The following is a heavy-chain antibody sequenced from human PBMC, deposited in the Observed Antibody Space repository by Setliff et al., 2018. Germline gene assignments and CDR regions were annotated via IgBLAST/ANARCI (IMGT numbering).Heavy chain of an antibody. CDR3: ARFVVVPAEHFDY. V-gene: IGHV3-23*01. CDR1: GFTFSNYA. D-gene: IGHD2-2*01. Sequence: GGSLRLSCAASGFTFSNYAMGWVRQAPGEGLEWVSSISGSASSTYYADSVKGRFTISRDNSKNTLFLQMLSLRVEDTAVYYCARFVVVPAEHFDYWGQGTLVTVSS. CDR2: ISGSASST. J-gene: IGHJ4*02.